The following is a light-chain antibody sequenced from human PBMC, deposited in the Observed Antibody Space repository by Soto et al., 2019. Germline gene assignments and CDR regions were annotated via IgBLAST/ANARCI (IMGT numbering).Light chain of an antibody. CDR2: DVS. Sequence: QSALTQPASVSGSPGQSITISCTGTSSDVGGYNYVSLYQQHPGKAPKLMIYDVSNRPSGVSNRFSCSNSGNTASLTISVLQAEDEADYYCSSYTSSSTVVFGGGTKLTVL. CDR3: SSYTSSSTVV. V-gene: IGLV2-14*01. CDR1: SSDVGGYNY. J-gene: IGLJ2*01.